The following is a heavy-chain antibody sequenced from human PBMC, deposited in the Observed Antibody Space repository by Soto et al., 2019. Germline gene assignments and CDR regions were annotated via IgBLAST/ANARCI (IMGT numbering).Heavy chain of an antibody. J-gene: IGHJ5*02. D-gene: IGHD2-15*01. CDR3: ARVVTNCSGGSCYSHNGWFDP. Sequence: LSLTCTVSGGSISSGGYYWSWIRQHPGKGLEWIGYIYYSGSTYYSPSLKSRVTISVDTSKNQFSLKLSSVTAADTAVYYCARVVTNCSGGSCYSHNGWFDPWGQGTLVTVSS. CDR1: GGSISSGGYY. V-gene: IGHV4-31*03. CDR2: IYYSGST.